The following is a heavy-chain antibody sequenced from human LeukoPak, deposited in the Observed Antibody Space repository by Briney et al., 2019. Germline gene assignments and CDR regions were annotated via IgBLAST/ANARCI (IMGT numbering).Heavy chain of an antibody. J-gene: IGHJ4*02. Sequence: GGSLRLSCDASGFTVNCYAMNWVRQAPGKGLEWVSVISASGDNTYYADSVKGRFTISRDDSKNTVYLQMNSLRADDTAVYHCAKGGRRHYGDYVAFWGQGTLVTVSS. CDR1: GFTVNCYA. CDR2: ISASGDNT. V-gene: IGHV3-23*01. CDR3: AKGGRRHYGDYVAF. D-gene: IGHD4-17*01.